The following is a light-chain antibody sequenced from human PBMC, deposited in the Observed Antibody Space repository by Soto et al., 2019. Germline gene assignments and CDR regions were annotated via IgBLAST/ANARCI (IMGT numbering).Light chain of an antibody. CDR2: DNN. CDR1: SSNIGNNH. J-gene: IGLJ1*01. Sequence: QSVLTQPPSVSAAPGQKVTVSCSGSSSNIGNNHVSWYQHLPGTAPKVLIYDNNKRPSGIPDRFSAYKSGTSTSLAISGLRSEDEADYYCASWDNNLSGYVFGTGTKVTVL. V-gene: IGLV1-51*01. CDR3: ASWDNNLSGYV.